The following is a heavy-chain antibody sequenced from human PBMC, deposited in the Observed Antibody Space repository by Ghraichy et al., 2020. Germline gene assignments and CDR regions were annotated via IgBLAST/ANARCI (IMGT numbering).Heavy chain of an antibody. J-gene: IGHJ4*02. CDR2: NYYTGTT. V-gene: IGHV4-59*01. Sequence: SETLSLTCTVSGGSISSYYWSWSRQPPGEGLEWIGYNYYTGTTNYNTSLKSRLTISVDTTTNHFSLRLSSLTAADTAIYYCARYTVAAAGRFYYFDYWGQRKLVTVSS. CDR3: ARYTVAAAGRFYYFDY. CDR1: GGSISSYY. D-gene: IGHD6-13*01.